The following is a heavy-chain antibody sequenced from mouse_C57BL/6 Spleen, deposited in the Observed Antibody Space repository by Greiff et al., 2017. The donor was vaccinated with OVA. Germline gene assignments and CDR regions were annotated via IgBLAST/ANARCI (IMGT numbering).Heavy chain of an antibody. CDR1: GYTFTSYW. CDR2: IYPSDSDT. J-gene: IGHJ3*01. D-gene: IGHD2-4*01. V-gene: IGHV1-61*01. CDR3: ASIYYDYDAWFAY. Sequence: QVQLQQPGAELVRPGSSVKLSCKASGYTFTSYWMDWVKQRPGQGLEWIGNIYPSDSDTHYNQKFKDKATLTVDKSSSTAYMQLSSLTSEDSAVYYCASIYYDYDAWFAYWGQGTLVTVSA.